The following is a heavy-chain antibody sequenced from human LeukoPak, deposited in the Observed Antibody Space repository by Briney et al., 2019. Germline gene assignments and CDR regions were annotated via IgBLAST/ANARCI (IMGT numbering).Heavy chain of an antibody. V-gene: IGHV3-48*01. J-gene: IGHJ6*02. D-gene: IGHD4-17*01. CDR1: GFTFSSYS. CDR2: ISSSSSTI. Sequence: GGSLRLSCAASGFTFSSYSMNWVRQAPGKGLEWASYISSSSSTIYYADSVKGRFTISRDNAKNSLYLQMNSLRAEDTAVYYCARSGTYGDYGYYGMDVWGQGTTVTVSS. CDR3: ARSGTYGDYGYYGMDV.